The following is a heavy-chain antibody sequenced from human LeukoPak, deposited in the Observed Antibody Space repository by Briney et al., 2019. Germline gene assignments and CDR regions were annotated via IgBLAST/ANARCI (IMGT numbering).Heavy chain of an antibody. Sequence: GGSLRLSCAASGFTFSSSAVSWVRQAPGKGLEWVSTISGSGGSTHYADSVKGWFTISRDNSKNTLFLQMNSLRAEDTAVYYCAKGGVLLWFGESPDAFDIWGQGTMVTVSS. D-gene: IGHD3-10*01. CDR2: ISGSGGST. V-gene: IGHV3-23*01. J-gene: IGHJ3*02. CDR1: GFTFSSSA. CDR3: AKGGVLLWFGESPDAFDI.